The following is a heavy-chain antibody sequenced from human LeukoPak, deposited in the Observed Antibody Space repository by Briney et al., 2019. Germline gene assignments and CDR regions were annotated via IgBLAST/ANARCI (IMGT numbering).Heavy chain of an antibody. CDR1: GGSISSGDYY. D-gene: IGHD3-10*01. V-gene: IGHV4-30-4*01. CDR2: IYYSGST. CDR3: ARVWFGEYPFDP. J-gene: IGHJ5*02. Sequence: SETLSLTCTVSGGSISSGDYYWSWIRQPPGKGLEWIGYIYYSGSTYYNPSLKSRVTILVDTSKNQFSLKLSSVTAADTAVYYCARVWFGEYPFDPWGQGTLVTVSS.